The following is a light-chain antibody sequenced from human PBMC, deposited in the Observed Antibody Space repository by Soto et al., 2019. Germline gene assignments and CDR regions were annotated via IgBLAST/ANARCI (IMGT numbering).Light chain of an antibody. CDR2: GAS. CDR1: QSVSSN. Sequence: EIVMTQSPATLSVSPGERVALSCRASQSVSSNLAWYQQKPGQAPRLLIFGASTRATGIPARFSGSGSGTEFTLTISSLQSEDFAVYYCQQYNKWPPITFGQGTHGRL. V-gene: IGKV3-15*01. J-gene: IGKJ5*01. CDR3: QQYNKWPPIT.